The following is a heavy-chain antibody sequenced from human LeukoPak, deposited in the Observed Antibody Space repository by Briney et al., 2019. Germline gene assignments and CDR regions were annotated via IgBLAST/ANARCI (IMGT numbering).Heavy chain of an antibody. D-gene: IGHD3-3*01. J-gene: IGHJ2*01. V-gene: IGHV5-51*01. CDR1: GYSFTTYW. CDR2: FYPDDSET. CDR3: ARPDYDFRSGYPHWYFDL. Sequence: GESLKISWKGSGYSFTTYWIGWGRQVPGKGLEWVGIFYPDDSETRFSRACQGPVTISADKSTSTAYLQWSTLKASDTAMYYCARPDYDFRSGYPHWYFDLWGRGTLVTASS.